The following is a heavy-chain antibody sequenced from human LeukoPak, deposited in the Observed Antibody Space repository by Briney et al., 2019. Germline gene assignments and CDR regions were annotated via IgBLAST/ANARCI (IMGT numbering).Heavy chain of an antibody. CDR2: ISWNSGSI. V-gene: IGHV3-9*01. CDR3: ARGIAVAGTLFDYYYYYMDV. D-gene: IGHD6-19*01. J-gene: IGHJ6*03. Sequence: GGSLRLSCAASGFTFDDYAMHWVRQAPGKGLEWVSGISWNSGSIGYADSVKGRFTISRDNSKNTLYLQMNSLRAEDTAVYYCARGIAVAGTLFDYYYYYMDVWGKGTTVTISS. CDR1: GFTFDDYA.